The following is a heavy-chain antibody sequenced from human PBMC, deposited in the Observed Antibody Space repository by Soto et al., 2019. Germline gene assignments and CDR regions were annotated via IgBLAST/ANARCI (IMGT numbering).Heavy chain of an antibody. J-gene: IGHJ5*02. V-gene: IGHV4-34*01. CDR1: GGSFSGYY. D-gene: IGHD3-10*01. CDR2: INHSGST. CDR3: ARKETYYYGPPHWFDP. Sequence: PSETLSLTCAVYGGSFSGYYWSWIRQPPGKGLEWIGEINHSGSTNYNPSLKSRVTISVDTSKNQFSLKLSSVTAADTAVYYCARKETYYYGPPHWFDPWGQGTLVTVSS.